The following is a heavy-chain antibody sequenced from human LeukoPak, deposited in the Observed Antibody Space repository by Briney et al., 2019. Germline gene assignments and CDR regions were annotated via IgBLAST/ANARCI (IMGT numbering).Heavy chain of an antibody. CDR3: ATGIVATTASDY. CDR2: INPNSGGT. CDR1: GYIFTGYY. D-gene: IGHD5-12*01. V-gene: IGHV1-2*02. Sequence: ASVKVSCKASGYIFTGYYMHWVRQAPGQGLEWMGWINPNSGGTNYAQKFQGRVTMTRDTSISTAYMELSRLRSDDTAVYYCATGIVATTASDYWGQGTLVTVSS. J-gene: IGHJ4*02.